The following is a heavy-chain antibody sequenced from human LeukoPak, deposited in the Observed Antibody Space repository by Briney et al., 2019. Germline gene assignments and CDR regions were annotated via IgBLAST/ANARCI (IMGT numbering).Heavy chain of an antibody. V-gene: IGHV3-43*01. CDR1: GFTSDDYP. CDR3: AKDIEKIAAAGLVDY. D-gene: IGHD6-13*01. Sequence: GGSLRLSCVASGFTSDDYPMHWVRQAPGRGLEWVSLISWDGRSTYYADSVKGRFTMSRDNSKNSLYLQMNSLRTEDTALYYCAKDIEKIAAAGLVDYWGQGTLVTVSS. CDR2: ISWDGRST. J-gene: IGHJ4*02.